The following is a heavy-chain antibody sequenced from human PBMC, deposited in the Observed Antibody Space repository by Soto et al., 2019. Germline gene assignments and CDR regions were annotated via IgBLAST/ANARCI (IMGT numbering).Heavy chain of an antibody. D-gene: IGHD3-22*01. J-gene: IGHJ5*02. CDR3: ANPSASSVPPETGFDP. CDR2: ISGSGGST. CDR1: GFTFSSYA. V-gene: IGHV3-23*01. Sequence: EVQLLESGGGLVQPGGSLRLSCAASGFTFSSYAMSWVRQAPGKGLEWVSAISGSGGSTYYADSVKGRFTISRDNSKNTLYLQMNSLRAEDTALYYCANPSASSVPPETGFDPWGQGTLVTVSS.